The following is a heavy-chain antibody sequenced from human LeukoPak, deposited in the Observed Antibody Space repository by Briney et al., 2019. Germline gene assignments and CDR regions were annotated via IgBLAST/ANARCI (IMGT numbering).Heavy chain of an antibody. Sequence: ASVKVSCKASGYTFTSYGISWVRQAPGQGLEWMGWISAYNGNTNYAQKLQGRVTMTTDTSTSTAYMELRSLRSDDTAVYYCARVNLGYCSSTSCYYSAFDIWGQGTMVTVSS. CDR2: ISAYNGNT. J-gene: IGHJ3*02. D-gene: IGHD2-2*01. CDR3: ARVNLGYCSSTSCYYSAFDI. CDR1: GYTFTSYG. V-gene: IGHV1-18*01.